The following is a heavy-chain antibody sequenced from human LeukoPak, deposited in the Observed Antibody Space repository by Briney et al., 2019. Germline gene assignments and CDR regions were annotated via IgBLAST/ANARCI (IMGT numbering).Heavy chain of an antibody. CDR2: IYYSGST. CDR3: ARAYCSSTSCYKEGGLGNYYYYYMDV. Sequence: SETLSLTCTVSGGSISSYYWSWIRQPPGKGLEWIGYIYYSGSTNYNPSLKSRVTISVDTSKNQFSLKLSSVTAADTAVYYCARAYCSSTSCYKEGGLGNYYYYYMDVWGKGTTVTVSS. CDR1: GGSISSYY. D-gene: IGHD2-2*02. J-gene: IGHJ6*03. V-gene: IGHV4-59*01.